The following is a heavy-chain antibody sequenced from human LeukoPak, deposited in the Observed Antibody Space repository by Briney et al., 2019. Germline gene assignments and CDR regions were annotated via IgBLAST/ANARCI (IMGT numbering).Heavy chain of an antibody. Sequence: SETLSLTCTVPGGSISSYYWSWIRQPPGKGLEWIGYIYYSGSTNYNPSLKSRVTISVDTSKNQFSLKLSSVTAADTAVYYCASQYFDLWGRGTLVTVSS. V-gene: IGHV4-59*01. J-gene: IGHJ2*01. CDR1: GGSISSYY. CDR3: ASQYFDL. CDR2: IYYSGST.